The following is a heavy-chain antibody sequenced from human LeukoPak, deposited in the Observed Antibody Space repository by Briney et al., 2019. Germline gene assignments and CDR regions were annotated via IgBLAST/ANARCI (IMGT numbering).Heavy chain of an antibody. CDR1: GGSISSSSYY. D-gene: IGHD2-2*01. CDR2: IYYSGST. CDR3: ARCCSSTSCYSI. J-gene: IGHJ3*02. Sequence: SETLSLTCTVSGGSISSSSYYWGWIRQPPGKGLEWIGSIYYSGSTYYNPSLKSRVTMSVDTSKNQLSLKLSSVTAADTAVYYCARCCSSTSCYSIWGQGTMVTVSS. V-gene: IGHV4-39*01.